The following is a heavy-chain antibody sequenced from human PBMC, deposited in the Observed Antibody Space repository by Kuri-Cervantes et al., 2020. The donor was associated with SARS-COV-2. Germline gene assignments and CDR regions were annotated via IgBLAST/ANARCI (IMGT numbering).Heavy chain of an antibody. CDR1: GYTFTSYD. J-gene: IGHJ4*02. V-gene: IGHV1-8*03. Sequence: ASVKVSCKASGYTFTSYDINWVRQATGQGLEWMGWMNPNSGNTGYAQKFQGRVTITRNTSISTAYMELSRLGSDDTAVYYCARGLTLEGDSYGYHYWGQGTLVTVSS. D-gene: IGHD5-18*01. CDR2: MNPNSGNT. CDR3: ARGLTLEGDSYGYHY.